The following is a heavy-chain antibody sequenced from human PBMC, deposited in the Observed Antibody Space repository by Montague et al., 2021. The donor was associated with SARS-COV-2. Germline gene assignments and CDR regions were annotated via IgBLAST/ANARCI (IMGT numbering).Heavy chain of an antibody. J-gene: IGHJ4*02. CDR3: AREDIVGGYSYGYWY. Sequence: SVKVSCKASGYTFTSYGISWVRQAPGQGLEWMGWISAYNGNTNYAQKLQGRVTMTTDTSTSTAYMGLRSLRSDDTAVYHCAREDIVGGYSYGYWYWGQGTLVTVSS. V-gene: IGHV1-18*01. D-gene: IGHD5-18*01. CDR2: ISAYNGNT. CDR1: GYTFTSYG.